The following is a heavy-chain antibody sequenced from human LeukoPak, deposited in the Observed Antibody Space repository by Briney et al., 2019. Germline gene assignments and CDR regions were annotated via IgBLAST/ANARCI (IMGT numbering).Heavy chain of an antibody. CDR2: ISSSGDIT. V-gene: IGHV3-23*01. J-gene: IGHJ6*04. Sequence: GGSLRLSCAASGFTFSISAMNWVRQAPGKGLEWVSSISSSGDITYYADFVKGRFTGSRDNPKNTLYLQLNSLTAEDTAVDYCAKDACGGNCFYSPYVSGKGETVSVSS. D-gene: IGHD2-15*01. CDR3: AKDACGGNCFYSPYV. CDR1: GFTFSISA.